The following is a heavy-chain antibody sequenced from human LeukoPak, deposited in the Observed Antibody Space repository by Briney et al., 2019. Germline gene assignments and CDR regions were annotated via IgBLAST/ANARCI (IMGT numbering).Heavy chain of an antibody. Sequence: GGSLRLSCTASGFTFGDYAMSWVRQAPGKGLVWVGFIRSKAYGGTTEYAASVKGRFTISRDDSKSIAYLQMNSLKTEDTAVYYCVVVVAATHFDYWGQGTLVTVSS. CDR2: IRSKAYGGTT. D-gene: IGHD2-15*01. CDR1: GFTFGDYA. CDR3: VVVVAATHFDY. V-gene: IGHV3-49*04. J-gene: IGHJ4*02.